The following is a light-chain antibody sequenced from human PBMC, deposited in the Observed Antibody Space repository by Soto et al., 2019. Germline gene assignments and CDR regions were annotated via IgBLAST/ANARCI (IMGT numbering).Light chain of an antibody. CDR1: SSDVGGYNY. V-gene: IGLV2-14*01. CDR3: SSYTSSSTYV. J-gene: IGLJ1*01. CDR2: EVS. Sequence: QSALTQPASVSGSPGQSITIYCTGTSSDVGGYNYVSWYQQHPGKAPKLMIYEVSNRPSGFSNRFSGSKSGNTASLTISGLQAEDEADYYCSSYTSSSTYVFGTGTKVTVL.